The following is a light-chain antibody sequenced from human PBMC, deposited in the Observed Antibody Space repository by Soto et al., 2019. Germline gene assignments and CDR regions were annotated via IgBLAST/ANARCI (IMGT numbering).Light chain of an antibody. CDR1: QSVAGSS. CDR2: YIS. Sequence: EIVLTQSPGTLSLSPGERATLSCRASQSVAGSSLAWYQQKPGQAPRLLIYYISTRATGIPARFSGSGSGTEFTLTINSLQSEDSAVYYCQQHNQWPITFGQGTRLEIK. J-gene: IGKJ5*01. CDR3: QQHNQWPIT. V-gene: IGKV3D-15*01.